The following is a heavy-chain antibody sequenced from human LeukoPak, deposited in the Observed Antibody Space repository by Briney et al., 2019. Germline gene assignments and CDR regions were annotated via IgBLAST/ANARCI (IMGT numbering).Heavy chain of an antibody. CDR1: GGSINDYY. V-gene: IGHV4-59*03. CDR2: IYYRGTT. D-gene: IGHD3-10*01. Sequence: PSETLSLTCTVSGGSINDYYWNWLRQPPGKGLEWIGFIYYRGTTYNNPSLKSRVTTSIDTSKKQFSLNLSSVTAADTAIYYCAGVFSGRRPFELWGQGILVTVSS. J-gene: IGHJ4*02. CDR3: AGVFSGRRPFEL.